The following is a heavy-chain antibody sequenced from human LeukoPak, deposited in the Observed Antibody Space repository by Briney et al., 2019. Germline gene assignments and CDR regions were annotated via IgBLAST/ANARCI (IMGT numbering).Heavy chain of an antibody. J-gene: IGHJ4*02. CDR2: ISTTSGNI. CDR3: AKWKYYYDSSGYYPIVDY. Sequence: GGSLRLSCAASGFTFSSYSMNWVRQAPGKGLEWVAAISTTSGNIYYADSVKGRFTISRDNAKNTLYLQMNSLRAEDTAVYYCAKWKYYYDSSGYYPIVDYWGQGTLVTVSS. CDR1: GFTFSSYS. V-gene: IGHV3-21*04. D-gene: IGHD3-22*01.